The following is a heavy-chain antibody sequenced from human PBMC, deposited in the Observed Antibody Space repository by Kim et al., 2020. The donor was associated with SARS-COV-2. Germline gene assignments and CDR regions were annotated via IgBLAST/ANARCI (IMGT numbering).Heavy chain of an antibody. J-gene: IGHJ4*02. D-gene: IGHD2-15*01. V-gene: IGHV7-4-1*02. CDR3: ARLYCSGGSCYEGDFDY. Sequence: ASVKVSCKASGYTFTSYAMNWVRQAPGQGLEWMGWINTNTGNPTYAQGFTGRFVFSLDTSVSTAYLQISSLKAEDTAVYYCARLYCSGGSCYEGDFDYWGQGTLVTVSS. CDR1: GYTFTSYA. CDR2: INTNTGNP.